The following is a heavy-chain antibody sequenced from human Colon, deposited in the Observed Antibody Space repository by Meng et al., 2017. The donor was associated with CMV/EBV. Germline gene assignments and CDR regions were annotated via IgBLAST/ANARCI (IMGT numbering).Heavy chain of an antibody. V-gene: IGHV2-5*02. CDR3: AHRRGYSYADFDF. CDR2: IYWDDDQ. D-gene: IGHD5-12*01. CDR1: GVSISSRGVA. J-gene: IGHJ4*02. Sequence: TLSGVSISSRGVAVGWSRQPPGKALECLALIYWDDDQSYSPSLKSRLTITKDTSKNQVVLSTTNMDPVDTATYYCAHRRGYSYADFDFWGQGTLVTVSS.